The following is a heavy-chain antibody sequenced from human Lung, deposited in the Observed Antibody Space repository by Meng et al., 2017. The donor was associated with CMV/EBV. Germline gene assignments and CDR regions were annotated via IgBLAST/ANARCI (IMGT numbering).Heavy chain of an antibody. Sequence: QRQGLGPGLVKPSEPLSLTCTVSGGSISSNGYYWDWVRQPPGKGLEWIGAIYHSGSTSYNPSLQSRVTMFVDTSKNQFSLMLTSVTATDTAVYYCARRRGGSGRDCWGQGTLVTVSS. CDR3: ARRRGGSGRDC. V-gene: IGHV4-39*01. D-gene: IGHD3-10*01. CDR2: IYHSGST. J-gene: IGHJ4*02. CDR1: GGSISSNGYY.